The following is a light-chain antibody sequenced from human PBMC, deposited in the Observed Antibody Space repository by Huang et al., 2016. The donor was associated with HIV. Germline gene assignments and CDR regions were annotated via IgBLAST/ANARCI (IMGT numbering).Light chain of an antibody. CDR2: GAS. CDR1: QSVSSSY. J-gene: IGKJ3*01. CDR3: QQYGSSRIFT. V-gene: IGKV3-20*01. Sequence: EIVLTQSPGTLSLSPGERATLSCRASQSVSSSYLAWYQQKPGQAPRLLIYGASSRATGITDRVSGSGSGTDFTLTISRLEPEDFAVYYCQQYGSSRIFTFGPGTKVDIK.